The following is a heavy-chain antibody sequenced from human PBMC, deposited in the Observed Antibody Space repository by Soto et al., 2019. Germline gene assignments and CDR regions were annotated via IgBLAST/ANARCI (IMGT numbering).Heavy chain of an antibody. V-gene: IGHV3-72*01. Sequence: GSLRLSCAASGFTFSDHYMEWVRQAPGKGLEWVSRTRNKVDSYTTEYAASVRGRFTISRDDSKTSLYLQMNSLKTEDTALYYCATGTVGAMDYWGQGTLVTVSS. CDR3: ATGTVGAMDY. D-gene: IGHD1-26*01. CDR2: TRNKVDSYTT. CDR1: GFTFSDHY. J-gene: IGHJ4*02.